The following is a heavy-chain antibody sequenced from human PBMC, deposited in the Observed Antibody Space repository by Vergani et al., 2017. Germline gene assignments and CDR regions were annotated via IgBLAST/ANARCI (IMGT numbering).Heavy chain of an antibody. V-gene: IGHV4-61*02. CDR3: ATIGYRRWGYYFDY. J-gene: IGHJ4*02. D-gene: IGHD2-2*02. Sequence: QVQLQESGPGLVKPSQTLSLTCTVSGGSISSGSYYWSWIRQPAGKGLEWIGRIYTSGSTNYNPSLKSRVTMSVDTSKNQFSLKLSSVTAADTAVYYCATIGYRRWGYYFDYWGQGILVTVSS. CDR1: GGSISSGSYY. CDR2: IYTSGST.